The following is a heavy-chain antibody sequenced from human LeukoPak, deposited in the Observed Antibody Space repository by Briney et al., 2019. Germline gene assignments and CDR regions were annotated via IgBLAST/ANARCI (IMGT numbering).Heavy chain of an antibody. Sequence: GSLRLSCAASGFTFSSYSMNWVRQAPGKGLEWVSSISSSSSYIYYADSVKGRFTISRDNAKNSLYLQMNSLRAEDTAVYYCARDGYCSSTSCYTGSYYYYMDVWGKGTTVTVSS. J-gene: IGHJ6*03. D-gene: IGHD2-2*02. V-gene: IGHV3-21*01. CDR3: ARDGYCSSTSCYTGSYYYYMDV. CDR2: ISSSSSYI. CDR1: GFTFSSYS.